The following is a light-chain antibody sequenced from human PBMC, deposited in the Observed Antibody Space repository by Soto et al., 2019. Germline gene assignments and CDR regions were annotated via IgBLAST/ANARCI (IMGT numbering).Light chain of an antibody. CDR1: QSVSNNY. V-gene: IGKV3-11*01. CDR2: DAS. Sequence: EMVLTQSPGTQSLSPGGRAALSSRAVQSVSNNYLAWYQQKPGQAPRLLIYDASNRATGIPARFSGSGSGTDFTLTISSLEPEDFAVYYCQQRSNWPLITFGQGTRLEI. CDR3: QQRSNWPLIT. J-gene: IGKJ5*01.